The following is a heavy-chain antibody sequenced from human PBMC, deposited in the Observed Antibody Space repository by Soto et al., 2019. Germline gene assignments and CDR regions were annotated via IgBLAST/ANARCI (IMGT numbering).Heavy chain of an antibody. D-gene: IGHD3-9*01. CDR1: GFTFSNAW. J-gene: IGHJ4*02. Sequence: PGGSLRLSCAASGFTFSNAWMSWVRQAPGKGLEWVGRIKSKTDGGTTDYAAPVKGRFTISRDDSKNTLYLQMNSLKTEDTAVYYCTTDLYYDILTGYMNFDYWGQGTLVTVSS. CDR3: TTDLYYDILTGYMNFDY. V-gene: IGHV3-15*01. CDR2: IKSKTDGGTT.